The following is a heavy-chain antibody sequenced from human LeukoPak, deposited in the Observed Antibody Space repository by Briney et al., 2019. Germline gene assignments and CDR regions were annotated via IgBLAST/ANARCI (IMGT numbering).Heavy chain of an antibody. CDR3: ARHAPGEGYNSFDY. V-gene: IGHV4-39*01. CDR1: GGSISSSNYY. CDR2: IYYSGST. D-gene: IGHD5-24*01. Sequence: PSETLSLTCTVSGGSISSSNYYWGWIRQPPGKGLDWIGSIYYSGSTSYNPSLKSRVTISVDTSKNQFSLKLSSVTAADTAVHYCARHAPGEGYNSFDYWGQGTLVTVSS. J-gene: IGHJ4*02.